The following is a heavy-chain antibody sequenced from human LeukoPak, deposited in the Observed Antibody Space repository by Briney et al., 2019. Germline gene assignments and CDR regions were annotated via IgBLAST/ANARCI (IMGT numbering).Heavy chain of an antibody. D-gene: IGHD3-10*01. CDR1: GGSISGSH. CDR2: IHYTGST. CDR3: ARDRPFGV. Sequence: SETLSLTCFVSGGSISGSHWSWIRQPPGKGLEWIGYIHYTGSTDYNPSLKSRVTISGDTSKNQFSLKLSSVTAADTAVYYCARDRPFGVWGQGTQVTVSS. V-gene: IGHV4-59*01. J-gene: IGHJ4*02.